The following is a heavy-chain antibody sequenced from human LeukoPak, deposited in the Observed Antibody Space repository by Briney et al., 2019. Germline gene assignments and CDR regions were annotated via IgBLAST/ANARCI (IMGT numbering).Heavy chain of an antibody. V-gene: IGHV7-4-1*02. CDR2: INTNAVNP. Sequence: ASVKVSCKASGYTFTSYAMNWVRQAPGQGLEWMGWINTNAVNPTYAQGFTGRFVFSLDTSVSTAYLQISSLKAEDTAVYYCARVLKMATDAGGYWGQGTLVTVSS. CDR1: GYTFTSYA. J-gene: IGHJ4*02. D-gene: IGHD5-24*01. CDR3: ARVLKMATDAGGY.